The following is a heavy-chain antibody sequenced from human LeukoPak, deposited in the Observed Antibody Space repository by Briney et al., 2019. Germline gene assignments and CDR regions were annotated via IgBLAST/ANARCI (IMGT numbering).Heavy chain of an antibody. V-gene: IGHV4-34*01. CDR1: GGSFSGYY. Sequence: SETMSLTCAVYGGSFSGYYWSWIRQPPGKGMEWIGAINHSGRTTSNPSLKSRVTISVATSKSQFSLKLSSVTAADTAVYYCARVEEYYDYVWGSYRPYFSYWGQGTLVTVSS. CDR3: ARVEEYYDYVWGSYRPYFSY. CDR2: INHSGRT. J-gene: IGHJ4*02. D-gene: IGHD3-16*02.